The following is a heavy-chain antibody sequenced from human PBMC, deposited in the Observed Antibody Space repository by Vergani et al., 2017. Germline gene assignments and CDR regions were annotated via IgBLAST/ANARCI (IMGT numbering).Heavy chain of an antibody. D-gene: IGHD3-10*01. CDR3: AXGYYGSGSMYYFDY. CDR2: IIPIFGTA. J-gene: IGHJ4*02. Sequence: QVQLVQSGAEVKKPGSSVKVSCKASGGNFSSYAISWVRQAPGQGLEWMGRIIPIFGTANYAQKFQGRVTITADESTSTAYMELSSLRSEDMAVYYCAXGYYGSGSMYYFDYWGQGTLVSVSS. CDR1: GGNFSSYA. V-gene: IGHV1-69*13.